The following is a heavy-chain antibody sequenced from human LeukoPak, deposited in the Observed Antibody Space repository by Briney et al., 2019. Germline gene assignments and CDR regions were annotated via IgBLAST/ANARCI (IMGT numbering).Heavy chain of an antibody. CDR2: IRSKANSYAT. V-gene: IGHV3-73*01. CDR3: TRLFLYYESSGYYSDY. CDR1: GFTFSGSA. D-gene: IGHD3-22*01. J-gene: IGHJ4*02. Sequence: GGSLRLSCAASGFTFSGSAMHWVRQASGKGLEWVGRIRSKANSYATAYAASVKGRFTISRDDSKNTAYLQMNSLRTEDTAVYYCTRLFLYYESSGYYSDYWGQGTLVTVSS.